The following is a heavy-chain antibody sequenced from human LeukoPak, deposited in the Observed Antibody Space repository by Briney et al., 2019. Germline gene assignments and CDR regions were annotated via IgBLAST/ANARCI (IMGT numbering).Heavy chain of an antibody. V-gene: IGHV1-69*05. CDR2: IIPIFGTA. D-gene: IGHD3-22*01. J-gene: IGHJ3*02. CDR3: ARALYYYDSSGYYIDAFDI. Sequence: SVKVSCKASGGTFSSYAISWVRQAPGQGLEWMGRIIPIFGTANYAQKFQGRVTITTDESTSTAYMKLSSLRSEDTAVYYCARALYYYDSSGYYIDAFDIWGQGTMVTVSS. CDR1: GGTFSSYA.